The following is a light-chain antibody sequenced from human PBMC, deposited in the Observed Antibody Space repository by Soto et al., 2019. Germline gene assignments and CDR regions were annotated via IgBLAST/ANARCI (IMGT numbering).Light chain of an antibody. J-gene: IGKJ4*01. Sequence: DKLMSQSPATLSVSLGERVTLSCRASQNIHNHMSWFLQKPGQTPRLLIYDAIIRAPDVPARFSGSWSGTEFTLTINSLQCEDFAVYYCQQYDASPITVGGGNKV. CDR2: DAI. CDR1: QNIHNH. CDR3: QQYDASPIT. V-gene: IGKV3-15*01.